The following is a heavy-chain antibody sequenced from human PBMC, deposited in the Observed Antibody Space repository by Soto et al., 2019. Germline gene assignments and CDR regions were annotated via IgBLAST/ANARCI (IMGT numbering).Heavy chain of an antibody. J-gene: IGHJ4*02. Sequence: ASVKVSCKASGYTFTTYDISWVRQATGQGLEWMGWMNPYSGNTGYAQKFQGRVTVNRNTSISTVYMELSGLRPDDTAVYYCARRKERSGPHYFDYWGQGSQVTVS. CDR2: MNPYSGNT. CDR3: ARRKERSGPHYFDY. D-gene: IGHD6-25*01. V-gene: IGHV1-8*01. CDR1: GYTFTTYD.